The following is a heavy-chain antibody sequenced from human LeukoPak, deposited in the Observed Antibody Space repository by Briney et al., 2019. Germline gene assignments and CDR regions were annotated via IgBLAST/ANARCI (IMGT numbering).Heavy chain of an antibody. CDR2: INPHSGGT. V-gene: IGHV1-2*02. CDR3: ARGWELMRRFDS. CDR1: GYTFTDYY. D-gene: IGHD1-26*01. Sequence: ASVKVSCKASGYTFTDYYMHWVRQAPGQGLEWMGWINPHSGGTDHAQKFQGRVTMTRDTSISTAYMELSRLRSDDTAVYYCARGWELMRRFDSWGQGTLVTVSS. J-gene: IGHJ4*02.